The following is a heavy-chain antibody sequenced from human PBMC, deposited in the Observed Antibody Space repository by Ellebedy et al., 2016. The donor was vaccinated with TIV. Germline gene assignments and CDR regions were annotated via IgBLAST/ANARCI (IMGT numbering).Heavy chain of an antibody. CDR3: ARHGEQRTNKWFDP. CDR1: GCSISSYY. Sequence: MPSETLSLTFRVSGCSISSYYFSSIRQPPGNGLDSIWSFYYSGSSSYNPSLQSRVTISVDTSKHQFSLMLTSVTAADTAVYYCARHGEQRTNKWFDPWGQGTLVTVSS. V-gene: IGHV4-59*08. J-gene: IGHJ5*02. CDR2: FYYSGSS. D-gene: IGHD3-10*01.